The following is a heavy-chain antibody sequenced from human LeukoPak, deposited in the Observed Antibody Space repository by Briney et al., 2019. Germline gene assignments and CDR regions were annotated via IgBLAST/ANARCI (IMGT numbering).Heavy chain of an antibody. CDR3: AKRSGYTTGWFFDF. CDR2: ISGSGDNT. Sequence: GGSLRLSCAASGFSFSRYAMSWVRQAPGKGLEWVSSISGSGDNTYYAESVKGRFTIYRDNSKNTLFLQMNSLRAEDTAVFYCAKRSGYTTGWFFDFWGQGTLVTVSS. CDR1: GFSFSRYA. J-gene: IGHJ4*02. D-gene: IGHD6-19*01. V-gene: IGHV3-23*01.